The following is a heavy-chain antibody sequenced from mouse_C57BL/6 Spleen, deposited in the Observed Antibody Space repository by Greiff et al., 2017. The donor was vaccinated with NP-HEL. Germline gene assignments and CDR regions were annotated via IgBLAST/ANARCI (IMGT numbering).Heavy chain of an antibody. Sequence: QVQLQQSGAELVKPGASVKISCKASGYTFTDYYINWVKQRPGQGLEWIGKIGPGSGSTYYNEKFKGKATLSADKSSSTAYMQLSSLTSEDSAVYVCARDIDTAPYDWWGKGTTLTVSS. CDR3: ARDIDTAPYDW. CDR1: GYTFTDYY. CDR2: IGPGSGST. J-gene: IGHJ2*01. D-gene: IGHD2-12*01. V-gene: IGHV1-77*01.